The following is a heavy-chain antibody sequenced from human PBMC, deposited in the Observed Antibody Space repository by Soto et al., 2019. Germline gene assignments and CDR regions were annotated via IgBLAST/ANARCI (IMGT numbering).Heavy chain of an antibody. V-gene: IGHV3-43D*03. CDR3: AKEGSYGSGSYYYYGMDV. Sequence: GGSLRLSCAASGFTFDDYAMHWVRQAPGKGLEWVSLISWDGGSTYYADSVKGRFTISRDNSKNSLYLQMNSLRAEDTALYDCAKEGSYGSGSYYYYGMDVWGQGTTVTVSS. J-gene: IGHJ6*02. CDR1: GFTFDDYA. D-gene: IGHD3-10*01. CDR2: ISWDGGST.